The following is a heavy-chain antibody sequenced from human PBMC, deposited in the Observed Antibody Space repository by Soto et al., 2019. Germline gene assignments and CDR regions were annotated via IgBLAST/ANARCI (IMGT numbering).Heavy chain of an antibody. CDR1: GGSISSYY. J-gene: IGHJ6*02. Sequence: QVQLQESGPGLVKPSETLSLTCTVSGGSISSYYWSWIRQSPGKGLEWIGYIYYSGSTNYNPSLKSRVTISVDTSKNQFSLKLSSVTAADTAVYYCARDGYSSSWYYGMDVWGQGTTVTVSS. D-gene: IGHD6-13*01. CDR3: ARDGYSSSWYYGMDV. CDR2: IYYSGST. V-gene: IGHV4-59*01.